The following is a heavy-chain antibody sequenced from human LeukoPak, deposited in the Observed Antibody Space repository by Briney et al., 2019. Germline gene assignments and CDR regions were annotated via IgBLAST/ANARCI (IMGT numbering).Heavy chain of an antibody. D-gene: IGHD5-12*01. CDR1: GYTFTGYY. CDR2: INPNSGGT. V-gene: IGHV1-2*02. Sequence: AASVKVSCKASGYTFTGYYMHWVRQAPGQGLEWMGWINPNSGGTNYAQKFQGRVTMTRDTSISTAYMELSRLRSDDTAVYYCARSRYSGYDGFDYWGQGTLVTVSS. CDR3: ARSRYSGYDGFDY. J-gene: IGHJ4*02.